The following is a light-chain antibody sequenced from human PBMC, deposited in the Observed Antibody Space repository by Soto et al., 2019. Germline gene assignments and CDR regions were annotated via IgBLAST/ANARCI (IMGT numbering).Light chain of an antibody. CDR3: QHLNSYPIT. CDR2: EVS. V-gene: IGKV1-9*01. J-gene: IGKJ5*01. Sequence: QSTLLPASLSSPVRHRVTITLRASQGVSSHLAWHQQKPGKAPKLLIYEVSTLQSGVPSGFSGSGSGTDFTLTISSLQPEDFATYYCQHLNSYPITFGQGTRLEIK. CDR1: QGVSSH.